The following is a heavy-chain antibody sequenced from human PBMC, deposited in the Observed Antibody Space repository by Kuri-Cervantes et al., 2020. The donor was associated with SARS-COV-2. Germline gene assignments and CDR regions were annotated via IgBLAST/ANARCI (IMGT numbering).Heavy chain of an antibody. J-gene: IGHJ4*02. D-gene: IGHD6-6*01. CDR1: GFTLSSYG. CDR2: ISSSSSTI. Sequence: GGSLRLSCAASGFTLSSYGMNWVRQAPGKGLEWVSYISSSSSTIYYADSVKGRFTISRDNAKNSLYLQMNSLRAEDTAVYYCARGMGRYSSSFDYWGQGTLVTVSS. CDR3: ARGMGRYSSSFDY. V-gene: IGHV3-48*01.